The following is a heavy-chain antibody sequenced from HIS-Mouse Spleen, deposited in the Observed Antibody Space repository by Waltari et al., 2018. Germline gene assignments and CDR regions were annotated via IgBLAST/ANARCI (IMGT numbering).Heavy chain of an antibody. CDR1: GFTFSSYS. Sequence: EVQLVESGGGLVQPGGSLRLSCAASGFTFSSYSMTWVRQAPGKGLEWVSYISSSSSTIYYADSVKGRFTISRDNAKNSLYLQMNSLRDEDTAVYYCARGGSSWYDWYFDLWGRGTLVTVSS. CDR3: ARGGSSWYDWYFDL. CDR2: ISSSSSTI. V-gene: IGHV3-48*02. D-gene: IGHD6-13*01. J-gene: IGHJ2*01.